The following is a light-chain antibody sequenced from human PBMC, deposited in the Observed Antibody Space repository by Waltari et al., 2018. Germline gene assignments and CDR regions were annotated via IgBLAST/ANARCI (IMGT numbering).Light chain of an antibody. CDR3: QQHSTYSYT. CDR1: QSISGW. V-gene: IGKV1-5*03. CDR2: KAS. J-gene: IGKJ2*01. Sequence: DIQLTQSPSTLSASVGDRVTITCRASQSISGWLAWYHQKPGRAPKLLIYKASTLHSGVPARFSGSGYGTEFTLTINSLQPDDFATYYCQQHSTYSYTFGQGTKLEIK.